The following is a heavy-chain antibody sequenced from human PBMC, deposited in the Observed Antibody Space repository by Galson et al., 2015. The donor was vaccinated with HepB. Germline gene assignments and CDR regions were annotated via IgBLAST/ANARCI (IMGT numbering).Heavy chain of an antibody. CDR1: GFTFSSYG. CDR2: IWYDGSNK. D-gene: IGHD3-22*01. J-gene: IGHJ4*02. V-gene: IGHV3-33*01. CDR3: ARDSPYDSSGPNDY. Sequence: SLRLSCAASGFTFSSYGMHWVRQAPGKGLEWVAVIWYDGSNKYYADSVKGRFTISRDNSKNTLYLQMNSLRAEDTAVYYCARDSPYDSSGPNDYWAREPWSPSPQ.